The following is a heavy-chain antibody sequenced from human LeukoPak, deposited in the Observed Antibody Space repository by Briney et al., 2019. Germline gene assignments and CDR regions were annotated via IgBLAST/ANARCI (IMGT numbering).Heavy chain of an antibody. D-gene: IGHD2-15*01. Sequence: SETLSLTCTVSNDSISSGDYYWNWIRQPPGKGLEWIGYIFHRGGTSYNPSLKSRILFSVDTSQNQFSLKLNSVTAADTAVYYCVREILYCSGGSCDRGPFDNWGQGTLVTVSA. CDR1: NDSISSGDYY. CDR3: VREILYCSGGSCDRGPFDN. V-gene: IGHV4-30-4*01. J-gene: IGHJ4*02. CDR2: IFHRGGT.